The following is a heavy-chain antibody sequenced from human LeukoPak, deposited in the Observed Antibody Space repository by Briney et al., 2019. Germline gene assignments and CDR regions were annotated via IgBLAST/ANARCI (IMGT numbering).Heavy chain of an antibody. Sequence: GGSLRLSCAASGFTFSSYAMSWVRQAPGARLEWVSAISGSADNTYYADSVKDRFTISRDNSKNTLYLQMNSLRAEDTAVYYCAKDRVVRGVMGRDDYWGQGTLVTVST. CDR3: AKDRVVRGVMGRDDY. CDR2: ISGSADNT. J-gene: IGHJ4*02. D-gene: IGHD3-10*01. CDR1: GFTFSSYA. V-gene: IGHV3-23*01.